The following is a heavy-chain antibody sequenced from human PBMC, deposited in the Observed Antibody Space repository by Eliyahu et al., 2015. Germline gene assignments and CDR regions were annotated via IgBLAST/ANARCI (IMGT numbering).Heavy chain of an antibody. CDR3: ASRFWSGGGLDV. D-gene: IGHD1-26*01. Sequence: EVQVVESGGGLVKPGGSXRLSCEVSGFNFSNCSLPWVRQAPGKGXEWVSSIHRRSSYIXYAXSXKGRFTXSRDDAKNSLYLEMDSLRAEDTALYYCASRFWSGGGLDVWGKGTTVTVSS. V-gene: IGHV3-21*01. J-gene: IGHJ6*04. CDR1: GFNFSNCS. CDR2: IHRRSSYI.